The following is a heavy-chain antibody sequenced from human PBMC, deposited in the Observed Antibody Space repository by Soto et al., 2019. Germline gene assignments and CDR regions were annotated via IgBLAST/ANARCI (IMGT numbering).Heavy chain of an antibody. CDR2: ISSGSSYI. Sequence: GGSLRLSCAASGFTFSSYSMNWVRQAPGKGLEWVSSISSGSSYIYYADSVQGRFTISRDNAKNTLYLEMNSLRAEDTAVYYCARGKTNVYALDVWGQGTAVTVSS. CDR3: ARGKTNVYALDV. V-gene: IGHV3-21*04. CDR1: GFTFSSYS. J-gene: IGHJ6*02.